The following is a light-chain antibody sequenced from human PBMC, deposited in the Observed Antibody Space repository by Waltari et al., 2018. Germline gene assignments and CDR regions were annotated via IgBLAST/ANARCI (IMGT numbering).Light chain of an antibody. J-gene: IGLJ2*01. CDR2: EVS. Sequence: QSALTQPRSASVSPRQPAPISCPRTTPHSGHYNTHSWYQHHPGTAPQVILYEVSRRPSGVPDRVSGSESSNTASLTISGLQTDDEATHYCCSYAGSDTVVVFGGGTRLTVL. V-gene: IGLV2-11*01. CDR1: TPHSGHYNT. CDR3: CSYAGSDTVVV.